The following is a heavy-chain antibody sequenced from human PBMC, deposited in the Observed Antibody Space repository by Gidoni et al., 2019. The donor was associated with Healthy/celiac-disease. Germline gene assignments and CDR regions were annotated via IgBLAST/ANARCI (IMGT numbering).Heavy chain of an antibody. J-gene: IGHJ4*02. CDR3: AREELELRGGVDY. D-gene: IGHD1-7*01. CDR1: GFTVSRNY. V-gene: IGHV3-66*01. CDR2: IYSGGST. Sequence: EVQLVESGGGLVQPGGSLRLSCAASGFTVSRNYMSWVRQAPGKGLEWVSVIYSGGSTYYADSVKGRFTISRDNSKNTLYLQMNSLRAEDTAVYYCAREELELRGGVDYWGQGTLVTVSS.